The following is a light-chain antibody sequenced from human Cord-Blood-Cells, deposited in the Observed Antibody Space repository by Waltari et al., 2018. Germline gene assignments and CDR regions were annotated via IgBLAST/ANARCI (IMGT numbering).Light chain of an antibody. V-gene: IGKV1-33*01. Sequence: DIQMTQSPSSLSASVGDRVTITCQESQDISNYLNWYQQKPGKAPKLLIYDASNLETGVPSRFSGSGSGTDFTFTISILQPEDIATYYCQQYDNLHLTFGGGTKVEIK. CDR3: QQYDNLHLT. CDR2: DAS. J-gene: IGKJ4*01. CDR1: QDISNY.